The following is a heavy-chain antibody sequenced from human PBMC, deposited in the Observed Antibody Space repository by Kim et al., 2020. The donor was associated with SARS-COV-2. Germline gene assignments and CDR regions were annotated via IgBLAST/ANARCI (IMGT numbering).Heavy chain of an antibody. V-gene: IGHV3-49*03. J-gene: IGHJ4*02. CDR3: TRDRGAAGTVPFDY. Sequence: GGSLRLSCTASGFTFGDYAMSWFRQAPGKGLEWVGFIRSKAYGGTTEYAASVKGRFTISRDDSKSIAYLQMNSLKTEDTAVYYCTRDRGAAGTVPFDYWGQGTLVTVSS. CDR2: IRSKAYGGTT. D-gene: IGHD6-13*01. CDR1: GFTFGDYA.